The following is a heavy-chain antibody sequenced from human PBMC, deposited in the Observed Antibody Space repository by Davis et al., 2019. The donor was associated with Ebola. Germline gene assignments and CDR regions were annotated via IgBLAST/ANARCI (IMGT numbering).Heavy chain of an antibody. Sequence: SETLSLTCAVSGGSISSSNWWSWVRQPPGKGLEWIGEIYHSGSTNYNPSLKSRVTISVDKSKNQFSLKLSSVTAADTAVYYCARGDYGGNSGFGYWGQGTLVTVSS. CDR2: IYHSGST. CDR3: ARGDYGGNSGFGY. V-gene: IGHV4-4*02. J-gene: IGHJ4*02. CDR1: GGSISSSNW. D-gene: IGHD4-23*01.